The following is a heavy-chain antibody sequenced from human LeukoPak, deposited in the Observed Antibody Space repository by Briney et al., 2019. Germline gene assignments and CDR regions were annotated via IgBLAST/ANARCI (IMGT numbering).Heavy chain of an antibody. D-gene: IGHD5-18*01. CDR3: ARDLGYGYYFYYYLDV. CDR1: GGSISSYY. J-gene: IGHJ6*03. V-gene: IGHV4-4*07. CDR2: IHASGNT. Sequence: PSETLSLTCTVSGGSISSYYWTWIRQPPGKGLEYLARIHASGNTYYNPSLNSRVAISIVTSKNQFSLKVSSVAAADTAVYYCARDLGYGYYFYYYLDVWGKGTTVTVSS.